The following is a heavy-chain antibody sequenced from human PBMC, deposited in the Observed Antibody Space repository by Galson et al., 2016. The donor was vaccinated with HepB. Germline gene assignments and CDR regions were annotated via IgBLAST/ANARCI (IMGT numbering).Heavy chain of an antibody. D-gene: IGHD3-16*01. CDR2: ITRRGDAT. CDR1: GFSFSNSG. CDR3: GKHGGFDY. J-gene: IGHJ4*02. V-gene: IGHV3-23*01. Sequence: SLRLSCAASGFSFSNSGMSWVRQAPGRGLEWVSGITRRGDATHYADFVKGRFTISRANSKNTLYLYMNSLSSGDTAVYYCGKHGGFDYWGQGALVTVSS.